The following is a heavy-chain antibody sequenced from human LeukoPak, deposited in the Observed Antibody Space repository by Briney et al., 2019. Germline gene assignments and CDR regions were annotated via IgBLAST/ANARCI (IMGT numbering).Heavy chain of an antibody. CDR2: ISGSGSSA. D-gene: IGHD5/OR15-5a*01. V-gene: IGHV3-23*01. CDR1: GFTFTNYA. J-gene: IGHJ4*02. CDR3: AKGREPCGVSRFDY. Sequence: GGSLRLSCAASGFTFTNYAMSWVRQAPGKRLEWVSTISGSGSSAYYADSVKGRFTISRDNSENTLYLQMNSLRVEDTAVYYCAKGREPCGVSRFDYWGQGTLVTVSS.